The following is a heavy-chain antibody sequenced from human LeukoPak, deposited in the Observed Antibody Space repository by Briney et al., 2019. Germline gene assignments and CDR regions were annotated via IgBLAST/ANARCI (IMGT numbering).Heavy chain of an antibody. D-gene: IGHD2-8*01. V-gene: IGHV4-34*01. Sequence: SSETLSLTCAVYGGSFSGYYWSWIRQPPGKGLEWIGEINHSGSTNYNPSLKSRVTISVDTSKNQFSLKLSSVTAADTAVYYCARGKWLDYWGQGTLVTVSS. CDR1: GGSFSGYY. CDR2: INHSGST. J-gene: IGHJ4*02. CDR3: ARGKWLDY.